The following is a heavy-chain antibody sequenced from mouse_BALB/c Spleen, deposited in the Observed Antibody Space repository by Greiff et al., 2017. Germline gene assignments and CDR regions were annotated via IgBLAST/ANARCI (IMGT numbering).Heavy chain of an antibody. Sequence: EVMLVESGGGLVKPGGSLKLSCAASGFTFSSYAMSWVRQTPEKRLEWVASISSGGSTYYPDSVKGRFTISRDNARNILYLQMSSLRSEDTAMYYCARGTTATIYAMDYWGQGTSVTVSS. CDR1: GFTFSSYA. CDR3: ARGTTATIYAMDY. J-gene: IGHJ4*01. V-gene: IGHV5-6-5*01. D-gene: IGHD1-2*01. CDR2: ISSGGST.